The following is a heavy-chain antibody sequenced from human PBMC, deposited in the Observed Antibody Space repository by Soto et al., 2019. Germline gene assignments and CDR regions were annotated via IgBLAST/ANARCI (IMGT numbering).Heavy chain of an antibody. CDR3: ARRLYYDSSGFEGGGMDV. CDR1: GGSISSSSYY. J-gene: IGHJ6*02. Sequence: QLQLQESGPGLEKPSETVSLTCTVYGGSISSSSYYWGWIRQPPEKGLEWIGSIYYSGSTYYNPSLKSRVTISVDTSKNQFSLKLSSVTAADTAVYYCARRLYYDSSGFEGGGMDVWGQGTTVTVSS. V-gene: IGHV4-39*01. D-gene: IGHD3-22*01. CDR2: IYYSGST.